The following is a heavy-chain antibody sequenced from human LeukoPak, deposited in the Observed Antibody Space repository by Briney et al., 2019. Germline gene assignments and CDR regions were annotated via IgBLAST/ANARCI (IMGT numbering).Heavy chain of an antibody. D-gene: IGHD1-14*01. Sequence: SETLSLTCTVSAGSMSTYYWTWIRQPPGKGLEWIGFIYYTGSTNYNPSLKSRVTISVDTSKNQFSLKLSSVTAPDTAVYSCAGMRITTPTVRTLDYWGQGTLVTVSS. V-gene: IGHV4-59*01. CDR3: AGMRITTPTVRTLDY. CDR2: IYYTGST. CDR1: AGSMSTYY. J-gene: IGHJ4*02.